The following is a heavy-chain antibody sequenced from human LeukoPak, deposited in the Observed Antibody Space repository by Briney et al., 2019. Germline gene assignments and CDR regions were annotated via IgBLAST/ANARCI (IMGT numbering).Heavy chain of an antibody. J-gene: IGHJ6*02. CDR1: GFTFTTYA. V-gene: IGHV3-23*01. CDR3: WGPNYYGSVSLYNLDV. CDR2: ISGSGSST. Sequence: GGSLRLSCAASGFTFTTYAMSWVRQAPGMGLEWVSVISGSGSSTYYADSVKGRFTVSRDNSKNTLYLQMNRLRADDTAVYYCWGPNYYGSVSLYNLDVWGQGNTVTVSS. D-gene: IGHD3-10*01.